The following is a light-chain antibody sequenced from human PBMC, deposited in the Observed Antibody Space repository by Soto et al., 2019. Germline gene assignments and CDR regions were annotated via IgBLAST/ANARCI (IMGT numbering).Light chain of an antibody. J-gene: IGLJ1*01. CDR3: SSYTSSSSDG. CDR2: EVS. V-gene: IGLV2-14*01. CDR1: SGDVGAYNF. Sequence: QSALTQPASVSGSPGQSITISCTGTSGDVGAYNFVSWYQQYPGKAPKLMIYEVSHRPSGVSIRFSGSKSGNTASLTISGLQAEDEADYYCSSYTSSSSDGFGTGTKVTVL.